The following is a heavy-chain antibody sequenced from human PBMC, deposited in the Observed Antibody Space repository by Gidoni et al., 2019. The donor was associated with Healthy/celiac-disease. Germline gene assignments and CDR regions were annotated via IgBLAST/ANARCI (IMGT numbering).Heavy chain of an antibody. Sequence: QVQLAQSGAEVKKPGASVKVSCKASGYTFTSYDINWVRQATEQGLEWMGWMNPNSGNTGYAQKFQGRVTMTRNTSISTAYMELSSLRSEDTAVYYCARTYGDYYYYGMDVWGQGTTVTVSS. CDR2: MNPNSGNT. CDR1: GYTFTSYD. J-gene: IGHJ6*02. V-gene: IGHV1-8*01. CDR3: ARTYGDYYYYGMDV. D-gene: IGHD4-17*01.